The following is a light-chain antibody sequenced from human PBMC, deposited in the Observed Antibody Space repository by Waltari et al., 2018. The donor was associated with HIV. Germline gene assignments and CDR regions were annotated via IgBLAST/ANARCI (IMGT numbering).Light chain of an antibody. CDR2: AAS. J-gene: IGKJ1*01. CDR1: QDLRND. V-gene: IGKV1-6*01. Sequence: AIQMTQSPSSLSASVGDEVTITCWASQDLRNDLGWYQQRPGKAPKVLIYAASNLQSGVPSRFSGRGSGTDFTLTITSLQPEDFATYYCLQDHNFPWTFGQGTKVELK. CDR3: LQDHNFPWT.